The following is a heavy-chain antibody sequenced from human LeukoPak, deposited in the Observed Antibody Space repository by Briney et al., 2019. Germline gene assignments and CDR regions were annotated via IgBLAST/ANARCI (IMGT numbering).Heavy chain of an antibody. CDR2: ISSSGNTI. V-gene: IGHV3-48*03. J-gene: IGHJ6*02. D-gene: IGHD2-2*01. CDR1: RFTFSDYE. Sequence: GGSLRLSCAASRFTFSDYEVNWVRQSPGKGLEWVSYISSSGNTIFYADSVKGRFTISRDNAKNSLYLQMNNLRAEDTALYYCARRYAYGMDVWGQGTTVTVSS. CDR3: ARRYAYGMDV.